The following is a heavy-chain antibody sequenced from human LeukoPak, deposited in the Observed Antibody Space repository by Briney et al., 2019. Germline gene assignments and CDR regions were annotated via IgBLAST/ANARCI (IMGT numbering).Heavy chain of an antibody. CDR2: IYYSGTT. J-gene: IGHJ6*03. CDR1: GGSISSYY. V-gene: IGHV4-59*12. CDR3: ARPRYSSSDYYYYYMDV. D-gene: IGHD6-6*01. Sequence: PSETLSLTCTVSGGSISSYYWSWIRQPPGKGLEWIGYIYYSGTTNYNPSLKSRVTISVDTSKNQFSLKLSSVTAADAAVYYCARPRYSSSDYYYYYMDVWGKGTTVTVSS.